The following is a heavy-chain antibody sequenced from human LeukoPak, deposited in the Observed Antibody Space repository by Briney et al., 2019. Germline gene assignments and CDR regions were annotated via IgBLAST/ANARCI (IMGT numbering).Heavy chain of an antibody. J-gene: IGHJ4*02. CDR1: GFTFSNYA. D-gene: IGHD3-16*02. Sequence: PGGSLRLSCAASGFTFSNYAMSWVRQAPGKGLEWVSGISGSGGSTYYADSVKGRFTISRDNSKNTLYLQMNSLRAEDTAVYYCAKGGRLRLGELSTFDFWGQGTLVTVSS. V-gene: IGHV3-23*01. CDR2: ISGSGGST. CDR3: AKGGRLRLGELSTFDF.